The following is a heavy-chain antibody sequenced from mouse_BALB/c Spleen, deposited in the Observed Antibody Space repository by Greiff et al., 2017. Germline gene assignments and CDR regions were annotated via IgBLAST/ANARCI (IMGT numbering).Heavy chain of an antibody. V-gene: IGHV14-3*02. D-gene: IGHD2-1*01. Sequence: EVQLHHSGAELVKPGASVKLSCTASGFNIKDTYMHWVKQRPEQGLEWIGRIDPANGNTKYDPKFQGKATITADTSSNTAYLQLSSLTSEDTAVYYCAAYGNFLFAYWGQGTLVTVSA. J-gene: IGHJ3*01. CDR1: GFNIKDTY. CDR2: IDPANGNT. CDR3: AAYGNFLFAY.